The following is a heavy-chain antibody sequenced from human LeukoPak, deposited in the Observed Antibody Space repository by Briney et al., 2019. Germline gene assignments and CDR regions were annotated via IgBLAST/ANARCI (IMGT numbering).Heavy chain of an antibody. CDR2: MNPNSGNT. Sequence: GASVKVPCKASGYTFVSYDINWVRQATGQGLEWMGWMNPNSGNTGYAQKFQGRVTMTRNTSISTAYMELSSLRSEDTAVYYCASAALVNTNWYYFDYWGQGTLVTVSS. CDR3: ASAALVNTNWYYFDY. CDR1: GYTFVSYD. D-gene: IGHD1-1*01. V-gene: IGHV1-8*01. J-gene: IGHJ4*02.